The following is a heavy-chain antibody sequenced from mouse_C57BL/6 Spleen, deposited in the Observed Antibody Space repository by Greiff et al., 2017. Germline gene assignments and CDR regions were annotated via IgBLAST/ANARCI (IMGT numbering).Heavy chain of an antibody. CDR2: IDPSDSYT. J-gene: IGHJ4*01. V-gene: IGHV1-50*01. D-gene: IGHD1-1*01. Sequence: QVQLQQPGAELVKPGASVKLSCKASGYTFTSYWMQWVKQRPGQGLAWIGEIDPSDSYTNYNQKFKGKATLTVDTSSSTAYMQLSSLTSEDSAVYYCARKGDYGSPYAMDYWGQGTSVTVSS. CDR1: GYTFTSYW. CDR3: ARKGDYGSPYAMDY.